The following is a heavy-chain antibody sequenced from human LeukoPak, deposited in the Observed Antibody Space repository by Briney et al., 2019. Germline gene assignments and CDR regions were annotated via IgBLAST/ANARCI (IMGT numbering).Heavy chain of an antibody. Sequence: PGGSLRLSCAASGFTFSSYAMHWVRQAPGKGLEYVSGISSNGGSTYYANSVKGRFTISRDNSKNIVKLQMGSLRVEDTAVYHCARMTLYGSGIVDWGQGILVTVSS. J-gene: IGHJ4*02. D-gene: IGHD3-10*01. CDR3: ARMTLYGSGIVD. CDR1: GFTFSSYA. V-gene: IGHV3-64*01. CDR2: ISSNGGST.